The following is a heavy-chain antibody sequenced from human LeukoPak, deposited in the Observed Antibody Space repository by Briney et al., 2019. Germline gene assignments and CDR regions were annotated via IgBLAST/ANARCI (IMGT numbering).Heavy chain of an antibody. CDR3: ATGGTGGWELLY. J-gene: IGHJ4*02. V-gene: IGHV1-24*01. D-gene: IGHD1-26*01. Sequence: GASVKVSCKVSGYTLTELSMHWVRQAPGKGLEWMGGFDPEDGETIYAQKFQGRVAMTEDTSTDTAYMDLSSLRSDDTAMYYCATGGTGGWELLYWGQGTLVTVSS. CDR2: FDPEDGET. CDR1: GYTLTELS.